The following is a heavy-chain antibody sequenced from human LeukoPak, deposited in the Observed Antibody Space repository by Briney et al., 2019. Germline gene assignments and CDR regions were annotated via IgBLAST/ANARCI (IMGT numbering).Heavy chain of an antibody. D-gene: IGHD2-15*01. J-gene: IGHJ3*02. CDR2: ISSSSSYI. V-gene: IGHV3-21*01. Sequence: GGSLRLSCAASGFTFSSYSMNWVRQAPGKGLEWVSSISSSSSYIYHADSVKGRFTISRDNAKNSLYLQMNSLRAGDTAVYYCARDYCSGGSCYPDAFDIWGQGTMVTVSS. CDR1: GFTFSSYS. CDR3: ARDYCSGGSCYPDAFDI.